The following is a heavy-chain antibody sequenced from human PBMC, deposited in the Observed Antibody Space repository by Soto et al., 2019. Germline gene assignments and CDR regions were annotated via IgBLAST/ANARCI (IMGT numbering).Heavy chain of an antibody. CDR1: GFTFSSYA. CDR3: AKDGRDAAWLLSSDAFDI. CDR2: ISGGGGST. V-gene: IGHV3-23*01. D-gene: IGHD3-9*01. J-gene: IGHJ3*02. Sequence: PGGSLRLSCAASGFTFSSYAMSWVRQAPGKGLEWGSAISGGGGSTYYADSVKGRFTISRDNSKNTLYLQMNSLRAEDTAVHYCAKDGRDAAWLLSSDAFDIWGQVTMVTVSS.